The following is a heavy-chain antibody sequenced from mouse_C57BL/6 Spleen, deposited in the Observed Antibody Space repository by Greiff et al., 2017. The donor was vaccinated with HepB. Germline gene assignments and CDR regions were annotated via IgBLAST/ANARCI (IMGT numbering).Heavy chain of an antibody. Sequence: EVQLQQSGAELVRPGSSVKMSCKTSGYTFTSYGINWVKQRPGQGLEWIGYIYIGNGYTEYNEKFKGKATLPSDTSSSTAYMQLSSLTSEDSAIYYWARAGYYARPDWYFDVWGTGTTVTVSS. CDR3: ARAGYYARPDWYFDV. CDR2: IYIGNGYT. CDR1: GYTFTSYG. V-gene: IGHV1-58*01. D-gene: IGHD2-3*01. J-gene: IGHJ1*03.